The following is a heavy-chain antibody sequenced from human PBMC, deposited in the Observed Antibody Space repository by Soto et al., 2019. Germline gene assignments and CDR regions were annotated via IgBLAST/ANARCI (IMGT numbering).Heavy chain of an antibody. CDR3: AGSYKYGSGTFDAFDI. CDR1: GGTFSSYA. J-gene: IGHJ3*02. Sequence: QVQLVQSGTEVKKPGSSVKVSCKASGGTFSSYAISWVRQAPGQGVEWMGGIIPIFGTTNYAQRFQGRVSITADESTSTTYMELSSLRSEDTAVYYCAGSYKYGSGTFDAFDIWGQGTLVTFSS. D-gene: IGHD3-10*01. CDR2: IIPIFGTT. V-gene: IGHV1-69*01.